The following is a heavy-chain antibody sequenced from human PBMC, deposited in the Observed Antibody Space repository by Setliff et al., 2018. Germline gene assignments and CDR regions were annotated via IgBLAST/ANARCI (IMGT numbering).Heavy chain of an antibody. Sequence: GASVKVSCKAFGGTFSNSAINWVRQAPGQGLEWMGGIIPIRGAADYAQKFQGKVIITADASTSTAYMELTSLRSDDAAVYYCARGPSGWSSATSRYYFYMDVWGKGTTVTVSS. CDR2: IIPIRGAA. CDR3: ARGPSGWSSATSRYYFYMDV. D-gene: IGHD6-19*01. V-gene: IGHV1-69*13. J-gene: IGHJ6*03. CDR1: GGTFSNSA.